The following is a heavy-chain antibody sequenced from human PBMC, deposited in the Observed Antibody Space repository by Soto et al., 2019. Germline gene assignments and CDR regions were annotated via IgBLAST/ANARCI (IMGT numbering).Heavy chain of an antibody. D-gene: IGHD1-7*01. V-gene: IGHV1-18*04. Sequence: GASVKVSCKASGYTFNSYGISWVRQAPGQGLEWMGWISAYNGNTNYAQKLQGRVTMTTDTSTSTAYMELRSLRSDDTAVYYCARDTELELRGYYGMDVWGQGTTVTVPS. CDR2: ISAYNGNT. CDR1: GYTFNSYG. J-gene: IGHJ6*02. CDR3: ARDTELELRGYYGMDV.